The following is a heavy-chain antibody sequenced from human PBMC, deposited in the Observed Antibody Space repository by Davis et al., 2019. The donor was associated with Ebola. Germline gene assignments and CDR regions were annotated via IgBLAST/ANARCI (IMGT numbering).Heavy chain of an antibody. Sequence: GESLKISCAGSGFTFRESWMSWVRQAPGQGLQWVASINPDAKEIYYVDSVKGRSTISRDNARNSLFLQINRLGADDTAIYYCARDRAYSAFDYWGRGTLVTVST. V-gene: IGHV3-7*01. D-gene: IGHD5-12*01. CDR1: GFTFRESW. CDR2: INPDAKEI. J-gene: IGHJ4*02. CDR3: ARDRAYSAFDY.